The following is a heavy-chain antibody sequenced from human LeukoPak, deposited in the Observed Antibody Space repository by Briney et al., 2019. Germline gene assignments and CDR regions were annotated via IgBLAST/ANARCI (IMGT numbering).Heavy chain of an antibody. CDR2: IKEDGSEK. Sequence: GGSLRLSCAASGFTFGSYWMTWVRQAPGKGLEWVANIKEDGSEKYYVDSVKGRFTISRDNAKSSLYLQMNSLRDEDTAVYYCARDAPTVTTGYYYYYMDVWGKGTTVTVSS. CDR1: GFTFGSYW. J-gene: IGHJ6*03. D-gene: IGHD4-17*01. CDR3: ARDAPTVTTGYYYYYMDV. V-gene: IGHV3-7*01.